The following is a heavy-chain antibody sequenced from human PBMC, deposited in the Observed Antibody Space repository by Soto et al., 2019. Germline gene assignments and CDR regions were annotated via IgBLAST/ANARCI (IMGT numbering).Heavy chain of an antibody. CDR3: ARDMHAGFTHYFDP. CDR2: AFNSGST. D-gene: IGHD1-26*01. CDR1: GDSIRTYF. Sequence: ASETLSLTCTVSGDSIRTYFWTWIRQPPGKGLEWIGYAFNSGSTNSNPSLTSRVTILLDTSRNQISLTLSSMTAADTAVYYCARDMHAGFTHYFDPWGQGTLVTVSS. V-gene: IGHV4-59*01. J-gene: IGHJ5*02.